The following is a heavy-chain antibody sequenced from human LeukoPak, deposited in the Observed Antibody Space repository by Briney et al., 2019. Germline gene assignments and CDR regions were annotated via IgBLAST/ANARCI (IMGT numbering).Heavy chain of an antibody. V-gene: IGHV4-59*01. J-gene: IGHJ6*02. CDR1: GGSISSYY. CDR3: ARVGGTNYYYYGMDV. Sequence: SETLSLTCTVSGGSISSYYWSWIRQPPGKGLEWIGYVYYSGGTNYNPSLNSRVTISVDTSKNQFSLKLSSVTAADTAVYCCARVGGTNYYYYGMDVWGQGTTVTVSS. CDR2: VYYSGGT. D-gene: IGHD3-16*01.